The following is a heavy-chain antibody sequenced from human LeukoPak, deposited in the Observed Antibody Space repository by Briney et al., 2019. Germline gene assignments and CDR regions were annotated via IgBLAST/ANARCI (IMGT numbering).Heavy chain of an antibody. D-gene: IGHD6-13*01. J-gene: IGHJ5*02. V-gene: IGHV1-18*01. CDR1: GYTFTSYG. CDR2: ISAYNGNT. Sequence: GASVKVSCKASGYTFTSYGISWVRQAPGQGLEWMGWISAYNGNTNYAQKLQGRVAMTTDTSTSTAYMELRSLRSDDTAAYYCARALAAAGRFDPWGQGTLVTVSS. CDR3: ARALAAAGRFDP.